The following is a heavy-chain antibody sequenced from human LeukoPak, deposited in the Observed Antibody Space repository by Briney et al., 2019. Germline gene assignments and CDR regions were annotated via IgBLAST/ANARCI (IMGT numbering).Heavy chain of an antibody. CDR1: GLSFSSYS. Sequence: GGSLRLSCAASGLSFSSYSMNWVRQAPGKGLEWVSYISSSGSTIYYADSVKGRFTISRDNAKNSLYLQMNSLRAEDTAVYYCARRKVAARANDAFDIWGQGTMVTVSS. V-gene: IGHV3-48*04. CDR3: ARRKVAARANDAFDI. J-gene: IGHJ3*02. D-gene: IGHD6-19*01. CDR2: ISSSGSTI.